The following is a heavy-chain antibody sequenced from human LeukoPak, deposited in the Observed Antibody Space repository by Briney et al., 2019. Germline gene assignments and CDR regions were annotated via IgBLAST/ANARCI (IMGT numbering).Heavy chain of an antibody. CDR3: AKDLSGAFDI. J-gene: IGHJ3*02. V-gene: IGHV3-23*01. Sequence: PGGSLRLSCAASGFTFSSYAMSWVRQAPGKGPEWVSAISGSGGSTYYADSVKGRFTISKDISKNTLYLQMSSLRAEDTAVYYCAKDLSGAFDIWGQGTMVTVSS. CDR1: GFTFSSYA. CDR2: ISGSGGST.